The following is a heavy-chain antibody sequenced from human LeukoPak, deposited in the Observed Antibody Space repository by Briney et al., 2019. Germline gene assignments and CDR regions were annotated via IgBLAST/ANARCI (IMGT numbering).Heavy chain of an antibody. V-gene: IGHV3-33*01. CDR3: AREGYDYVWGSYRQYYFEY. J-gene: IGHJ4*02. CDR2: ICYDGSNK. D-gene: IGHD3-16*02. Sequence: PGGSLRLSCAASGFTFSSYGMHWVRQAPGKGLEWVAVICYDGSNKYYADSVKGRFTISRDNSKNTLYLQMNSLRAEDTAVYYCAREGYDYVWGSYRQYYFEYWGQGTLVTVSS. CDR1: GFTFSSYG.